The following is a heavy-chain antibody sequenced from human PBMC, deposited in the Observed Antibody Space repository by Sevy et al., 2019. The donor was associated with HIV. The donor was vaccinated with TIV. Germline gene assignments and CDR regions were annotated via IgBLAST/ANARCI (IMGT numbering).Heavy chain of an antibody. D-gene: IGHD3-3*01. Sequence: GGSLRLSCAASGFTFSSYAMHWVRQAPGKGLEWVAVISYDGSNKYYADSVKGRFTISRDNSKNTLYLQMNSLRAEDMAVYYCARAASRRITIFGVVIDTHFDYWGQGTLVTVSS. CDR1: GFTFSSYA. CDR3: ARAASRRITIFGVVIDTHFDY. J-gene: IGHJ4*02. CDR2: ISYDGSNK. V-gene: IGHV3-30-3*01.